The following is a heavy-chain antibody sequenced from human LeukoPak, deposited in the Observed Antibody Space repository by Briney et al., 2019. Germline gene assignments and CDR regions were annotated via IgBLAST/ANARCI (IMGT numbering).Heavy chain of an antibody. CDR3: TTDQVGATRSGAFDI. CDR1: GFTFSNTW. V-gene: IGHV3-15*01. CDR2: SKSKTDGGIT. Sequence: GGSLRLSCAASGFTFSNTWMNWVRQAPGKGLEWVGRSKSKTDGGITDYAAPVKGRFTISRDASKSTLYLKMNSLKTEDTAVYYCTTDQVGATRSGAFDIWGQGTMVTVSS. J-gene: IGHJ3*02. D-gene: IGHD1-26*01.